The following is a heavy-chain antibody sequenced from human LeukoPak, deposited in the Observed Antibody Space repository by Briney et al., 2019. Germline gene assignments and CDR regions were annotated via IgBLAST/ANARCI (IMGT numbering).Heavy chain of an antibody. Sequence: GGSLRLSCVASGFTFSSYCMHWVRHAPGKGLVWVSGVNGGGSIATYADSVKGRITISRDKAKNTLYLQMTSLRAEDTAVYHCARDPGSAGWFDYCGQGTLVTVSS. CDR1: GFTFSSYC. CDR3: ARDPGSAGWFDY. CDR2: VNGGGSIA. V-gene: IGHV3-74*01. D-gene: IGHD2-15*01. J-gene: IGHJ4*02.